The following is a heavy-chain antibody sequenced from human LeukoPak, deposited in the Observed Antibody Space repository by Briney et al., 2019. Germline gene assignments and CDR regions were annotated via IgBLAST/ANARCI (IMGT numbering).Heavy chain of an antibody. CDR2: IYHSGST. V-gene: IGHV4-38-2*01. CDR1: GGSFSGYY. D-gene: IGHD3-22*01. J-gene: IGHJ4*02. CDR3: ARYDSSGYRYTMLDY. Sequence: SETLSLTCAVYGGSFSGYYWGWIRQPPGKGLEWIGSIYHSGSTYYNPSLKSRVTISVDTSKNQFSLKLSSVTAADTAVYYCARYDSSGYRYTMLDYWGQGTLVTVSS.